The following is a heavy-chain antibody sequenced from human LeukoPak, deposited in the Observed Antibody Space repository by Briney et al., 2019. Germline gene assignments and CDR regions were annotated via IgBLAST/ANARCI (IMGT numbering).Heavy chain of an antibody. V-gene: IGHV1-69*02. CDR2: IIPILGIA. Sequence: SVKVSCKASGGTFSSYTISWVRQAPGQGLEWMGRIIPILGIANYAQKFQGRVTITADKSTSTAYMELCSLRSEDTAVYYCARSDCSSTSCYDQYYFDYWGQGTLVTVSS. D-gene: IGHD2-2*01. CDR3: ARSDCSSTSCYDQYYFDY. J-gene: IGHJ4*02. CDR1: GGTFSSYT.